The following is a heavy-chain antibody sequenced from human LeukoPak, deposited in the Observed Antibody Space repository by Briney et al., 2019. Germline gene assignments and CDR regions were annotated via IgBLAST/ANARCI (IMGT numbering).Heavy chain of an antibody. D-gene: IGHD3-16*01. V-gene: IGHV3-48*03. Sequence: GGSLRLSCAASGFTFSSYEMNWVRQAPGKGLEWVSYISSSGSTIYYADSVKGRFTISRGNAKNSLYLQMNSLRAEDTAVYYCAGGVGWYGYFDYWGQGTLVTVSS. CDR2: ISSSGSTI. CDR1: GFTFSSYE. J-gene: IGHJ4*02. CDR3: AGGVGWYGYFDY.